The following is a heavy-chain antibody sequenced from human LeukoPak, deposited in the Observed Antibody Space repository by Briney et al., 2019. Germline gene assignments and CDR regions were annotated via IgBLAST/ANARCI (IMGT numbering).Heavy chain of an antibody. CDR2: ISSSGSTI. V-gene: IGHV3-11*04. CDR3: ARDRPSIVVVPAADHDAFDI. J-gene: IGHJ3*02. Sequence: GGSLRLSCAASGFTFSDYYMSWIRQAPGKGLEWVSYISSSGSTIYYADSVKGRFTISRDNAKNSLYLQMNSLRAEDTAVYYCARDRPSIVVVPAADHDAFDIWGQGTMVTVSS. D-gene: IGHD2-2*01. CDR1: GFTFSDYY.